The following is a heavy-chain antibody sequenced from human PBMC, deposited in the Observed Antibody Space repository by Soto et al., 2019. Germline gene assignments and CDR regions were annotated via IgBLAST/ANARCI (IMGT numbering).Heavy chain of an antibody. Sequence: PGGSQRLSCAASGFTFSKYALSWVRQAPGKGLEWVSAISGSGGTTHYADSVKGRVTISRDNSKDTVFLQMNSLRAEDTAVYSCAKYYYDRSGSPLAFDYWGQGTLVTVSS. CDR2: ISGSGGTT. V-gene: IGHV3-23*01. CDR3: AKYYYDRSGSPLAFDY. D-gene: IGHD3-22*01. CDR1: GFTFSKYA. J-gene: IGHJ4*02.